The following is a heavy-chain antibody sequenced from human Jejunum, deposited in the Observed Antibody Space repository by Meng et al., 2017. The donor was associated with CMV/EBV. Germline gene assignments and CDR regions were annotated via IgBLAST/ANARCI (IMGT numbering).Heavy chain of an antibody. CDR2: INADGTTS. D-gene: IGHD2-2*01. CDR1: GFTFRDHA. Sequence: GFTFRDHAMSWVRQAPGKGLVLVSRINADGTTSGYADSVKGRFTISRDNANNMLYLQLDSLRAEDTAVYYCVTNLYCSTDGCRNYWGQGTLVTVSS. J-gene: IGHJ4*02. CDR3: VTNLYCSTDGCRNY. V-gene: IGHV3-74*01.